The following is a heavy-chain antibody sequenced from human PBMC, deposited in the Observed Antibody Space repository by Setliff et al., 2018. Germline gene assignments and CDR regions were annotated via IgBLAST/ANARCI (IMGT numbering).Heavy chain of an antibody. Sequence: GASVKVSCKASGYTFTSYDINWVRQATGQGLEWMGWMNPNSGNTNYVEKFQGRVTITADKSTSTAYMELSRLTSEDTAVYYCALEYSNSSPTVYYYMDVWGKGTTVTVSS. CDR1: GYTFTSYD. V-gene: IGHV1-8*01. J-gene: IGHJ6*03. D-gene: IGHD6-6*01. CDR2: MNPNSGNT. CDR3: ALEYSNSSPTVYYYMDV.